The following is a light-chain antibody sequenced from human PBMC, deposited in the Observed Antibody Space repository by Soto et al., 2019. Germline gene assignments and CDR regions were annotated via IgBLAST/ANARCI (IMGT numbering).Light chain of an antibody. V-gene: IGKV3-11*01. CDR3: QQRSNWPPWT. J-gene: IGKJ1*01. CDR1: QSVTTN. Sequence: EVVMTQSPATLSVSPGERVTFSCRASQSVTTNLAWYQHKPGQSPRLLIYDASNRATGIPARFSGSGSGTDFTLTISSLEPEDFAVYYCQQRSNWPPWTFGQGTKVDIK. CDR2: DAS.